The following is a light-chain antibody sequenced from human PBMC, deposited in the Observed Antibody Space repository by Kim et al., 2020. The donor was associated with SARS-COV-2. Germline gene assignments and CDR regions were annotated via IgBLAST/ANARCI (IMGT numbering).Light chain of an antibody. CDR1: SSNIGSNN. V-gene: IGLV1-44*01. CDR3: AVWDDSLKQGV. J-gene: IGLJ3*02. Sequence: QSVLTQPPSASGTPGQRVTISCSGSSSNIGSNNVVWYQQLPGAAPNLLIYSNNQRPSGIPDRVSGSRSGTSASLAISGLQSGDEADYYCAVWDDSLKQGVFGGGTQLTVL. CDR2: SNN.